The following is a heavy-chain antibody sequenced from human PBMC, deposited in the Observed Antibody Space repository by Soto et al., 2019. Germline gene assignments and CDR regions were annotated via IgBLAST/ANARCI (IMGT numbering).Heavy chain of an antibody. Sequence: WMRQPPGMGLEWIGYIYYSGSSDYNPSLEHRVTISIDTSKNQFSLQLTSVTAAHTAEYSCAWVLRFVYYYSSIGLWGRGTTVPVSS. CDR2: IYYSGSS. CDR3: AWVLRFVYYYSSIGL. D-gene: IGHD2-15*01. V-gene: IGHV4-59*01. J-gene: IGHJ6*02.